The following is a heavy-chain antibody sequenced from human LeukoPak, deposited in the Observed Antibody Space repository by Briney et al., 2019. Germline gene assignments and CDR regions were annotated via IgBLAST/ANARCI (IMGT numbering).Heavy chain of an antibody. D-gene: IGHD3-22*01. J-gene: IGHJ4*02. V-gene: IGHV4-59*01. CDR1: GGSISSYY. Sequence: SETLSLTCTVSGGSISSYYWSWIRQPPGKGLEWIGYIYYSGSTNYNPSLKSRVTISEDTSKNQFSLKLSSVTAADTAVYYCAREWYDSSGSRFDYWGQGTLVTVSS. CDR3: AREWYDSSGSRFDY. CDR2: IYYSGST.